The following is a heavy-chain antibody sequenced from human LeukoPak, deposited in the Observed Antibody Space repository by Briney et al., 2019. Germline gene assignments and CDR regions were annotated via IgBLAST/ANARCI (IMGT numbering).Heavy chain of an antibody. CDR2: INPNSGGT. CDR3: ARSPIRGYYYMDV. V-gene: IGHV1-2*02. CDR1: GYTFTSYY. Sequence: GASVKVSCKASGYTFTSYYMHWVRQAPGQGLEWMGWINPNSGGTNYAQKFQGRVTMTRDTSISTAYMELSRLRSDDTAVYYCARSPIRGYYYMDVWGKGTTVTVSS. J-gene: IGHJ6*03.